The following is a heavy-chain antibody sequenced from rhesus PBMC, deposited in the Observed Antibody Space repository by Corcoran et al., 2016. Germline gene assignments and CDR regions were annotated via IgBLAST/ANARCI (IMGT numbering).Heavy chain of an antibody. Sequence: QVQLQESGPGVVKPSETLSLTCAVSGDSMNNRYWWTWIRQPPGKGLEWSGYIAGSGTNANSNPSLKSRVTISKDTSNTQFSLNLNSVTAADTAVYYCARDLKTWGQGVLVTVSS. V-gene: IGHV4S10*01. CDR2: IAGSGTNA. J-gene: IGHJ4*01. CDR3: ARDLKT. CDR1: GDSMNNRYW.